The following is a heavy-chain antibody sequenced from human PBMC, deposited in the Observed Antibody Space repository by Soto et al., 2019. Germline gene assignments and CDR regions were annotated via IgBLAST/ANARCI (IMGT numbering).Heavy chain of an antibody. J-gene: IGHJ3*02. CDR3: ASRLMTTKDWVEAFDI. CDR1: GFTFSSYS. Sequence: GGSLRLSCAASGFTFSSYSMNWVRQAPGKGLEWVSSISSSSSYIYYADSVKGRFTISRDNAKNSLYLQMNSLRAEDTAVYYCASRLMTTKDWVEAFDIWGQGTMVTVSS. CDR2: ISSSSSYI. V-gene: IGHV3-21*01. D-gene: IGHD4-17*01.